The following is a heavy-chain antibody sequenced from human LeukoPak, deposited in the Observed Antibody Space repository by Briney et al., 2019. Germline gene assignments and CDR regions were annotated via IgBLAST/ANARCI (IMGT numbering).Heavy chain of an antibody. CDR2: INPNSGGT. CDR1: GGTFSSYA. CDR3: ARDSPTYTSDWYEEDT. J-gene: IGHJ4*02. V-gene: IGHV1-2*02. D-gene: IGHD6-19*01. Sequence: GASVKVSCKASGGTFSSYAISWVRQAPGQGLEWMGWINPNSGGTNYAQKFQGRVTMTRDTSISTAYMELSRLRSDDTAVYYCARDSPTYTSDWYEEDTWGQGTLVTVSS.